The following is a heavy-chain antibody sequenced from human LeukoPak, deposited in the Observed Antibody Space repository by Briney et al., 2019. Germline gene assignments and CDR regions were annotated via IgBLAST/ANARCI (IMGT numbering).Heavy chain of an antibody. CDR1: GGSINYNY. V-gene: IGHV4-4*07. CDR2: IYASGST. CDR3: ARIHRRADASGHYNEDWYFDL. Sequence: ASETLSLTCTVSGGSINYNYWSWIRQPAGRGLEWIGRIYASGSTNYNPSLKSQVTMSVDTSNNQLSLKMTSVTAADTAVYYCARIHRRADASGHYNEDWYFDLWGRGTLVTVSS. J-gene: IGHJ2*01. D-gene: IGHD3-22*01.